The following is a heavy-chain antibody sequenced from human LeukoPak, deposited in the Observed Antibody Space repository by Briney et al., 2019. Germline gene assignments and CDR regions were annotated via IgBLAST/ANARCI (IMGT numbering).Heavy chain of an antibody. V-gene: IGHV4-59*01. CDR3: ARGEYKRYSGYDYYVMDV. Sequence: KTSETLSLTCTVSGGSIRSYYWSWIRQPPGKGLEWTWYINYSGSTNYNPSLKRRVTISVDTSKNQFSLKVSSVTAADTAVYYRARGEYKRYSGYDYYVMDVWGQGTTVTVSS. D-gene: IGHD5-12*01. CDR2: INYSGST. CDR1: GGSIRSYY. J-gene: IGHJ6*02.